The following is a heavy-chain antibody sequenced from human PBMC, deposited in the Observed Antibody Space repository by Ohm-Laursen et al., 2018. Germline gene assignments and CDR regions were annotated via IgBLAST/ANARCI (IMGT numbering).Heavy chain of an antibody. CDR3: AKDVGVAFAYDS. V-gene: IGHV3-30*18. Sequence: SLRLSCAASGFTFNNFGMHWVRQAPGKGLEWVAVVSYDERYKNYVDSVKGQFTVSRDNSKDTLYLQMNSLRNEDTAIYYCAKDVGVAFAYDSWGQGTLVTVSS. J-gene: IGHJ4*02. D-gene: IGHD2-15*01. CDR2: VSYDERYK. CDR1: GFTFNNFG.